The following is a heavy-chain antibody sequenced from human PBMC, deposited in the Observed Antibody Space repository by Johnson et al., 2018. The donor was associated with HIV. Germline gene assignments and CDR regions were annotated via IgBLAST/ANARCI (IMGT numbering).Heavy chain of an antibody. J-gene: IGHJ3*02. V-gene: IGHV3-20*04. D-gene: IGHD1-20*01. CDR1: GFTVSSNY. CDR3: ATGWGNWNDEGPDAFDI. CDR2: INWNGGSK. Sequence: VQLVESGGGLIQPGGSLRLSCAASGFTVSSNYMSWVRQAPGKGLEWVSGINWNGGSKGYADSVKGRFIISRDNAKNSLNLQMNSLRTEDTALCYCATGWGNWNDEGPDAFDIWGQGTMVTVSS.